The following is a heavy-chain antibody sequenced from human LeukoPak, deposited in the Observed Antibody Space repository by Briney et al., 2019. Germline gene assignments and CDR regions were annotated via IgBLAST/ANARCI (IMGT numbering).Heavy chain of an antibody. J-gene: IGHJ4*02. V-gene: IGHV4-4*02. Sequence: PSGTLSLTCSVSGGSISSSNWWSWVRQPPGKGLEWIGEIYHSGSTNYNPSLKSRVTISVDKSKNQFSLKLSSVTAADTAVYYCARGRRGDILTGYPLFDYWGQGTLVTVSS. D-gene: IGHD3-9*01. CDR1: GGSISSSNW. CDR2: IYHSGST. CDR3: ARGRRGDILTGYPLFDY.